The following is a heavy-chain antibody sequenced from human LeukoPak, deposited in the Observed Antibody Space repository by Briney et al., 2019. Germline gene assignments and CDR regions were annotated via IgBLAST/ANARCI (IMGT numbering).Heavy chain of an antibody. D-gene: IGHD3-22*01. V-gene: IGHV4-39*07. CDR1: GGSISSSSYY. Sequence: SGTLSLTCTVSGGSISSSSYYWGWIRQPPGKGLEWIGSIYYSGRTYYNPSLKSRVTISVDTSKNQFSLKLSSVTAADTAVYYCARDPTRHYYDSSGYYSPFDYWGQGTLVTVSS. CDR2: IYYSGRT. J-gene: IGHJ4*02. CDR3: ARDPTRHYYDSSGYYSPFDY.